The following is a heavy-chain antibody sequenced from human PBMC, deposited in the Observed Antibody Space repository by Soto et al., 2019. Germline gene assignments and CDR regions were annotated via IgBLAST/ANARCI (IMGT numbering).Heavy chain of an antibody. D-gene: IGHD4-17*01. V-gene: IGHV3-72*01. CDR1: GFTFSDHY. Sequence: PGGSLRLSCAASGFTFSDHYMDWVRQAPGKGLEWVGRTRNKANGYTTEYAASVKGRFTISRDDSKNPLYLQMNSLKTEDTAVYYCARVVTTALWDYYYYMDVRGKFTTVTVSS. CDR3: ARVVTTALWDYYYYMDV. J-gene: IGHJ6*03. CDR2: TRNKANGYTT.